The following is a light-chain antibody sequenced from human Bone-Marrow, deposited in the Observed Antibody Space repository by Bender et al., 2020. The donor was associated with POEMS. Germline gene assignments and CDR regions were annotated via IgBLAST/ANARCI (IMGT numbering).Light chain of an antibody. CDR3: CTYAGSYSLL. J-gene: IGLJ2*01. CDR1: SSDIGGHDY. CDR2: DVT. Sequence: QSALTQPRSVSGSPGQSVTISCTGTSSDIGGHDYVSWYQQHPGKAPKVMIYDVTKRPSGVPDRFSGSKSGNTASLTISGLQAEDEAHYSCCTYAGSYSLLFGGGTKLTVL. V-gene: IGLV2-11*01.